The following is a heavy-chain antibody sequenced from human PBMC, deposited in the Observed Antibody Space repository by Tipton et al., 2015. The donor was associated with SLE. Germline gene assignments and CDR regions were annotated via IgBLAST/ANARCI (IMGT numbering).Heavy chain of an antibody. CDR2: ISWNGDST. CDR3: ARGYYDFWSGYCPIDY. CDR1: GFTFDDYG. Sequence: LRLSCAASGFTFDDYGMSWVRQAPGKGLEWVSGISWNGDSTGYADSVKGRFTISRDNAKNSLYLQMNSLRAEDTALYYCARGYYDFWSGYCPIDYWGQGTLVTVSS. V-gene: IGHV3-20*04. J-gene: IGHJ4*02. D-gene: IGHD3-3*01.